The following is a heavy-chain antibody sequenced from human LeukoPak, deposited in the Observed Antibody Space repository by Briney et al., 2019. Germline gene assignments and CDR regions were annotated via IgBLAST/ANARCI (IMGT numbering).Heavy chain of an antibody. CDR1: GGSISSYY. CDR3: ARETRGYCSSTSCYSYYYMDV. V-gene: IGHV4-4*07. CDR2: IYTTRST. Sequence: SETLSLTCTVSGGSISSYYWSWIRQPPGKGLACIGRIYTTRSTNNNPSLNTRVTMSVDTSKNQFSLKLSSVTAADTAVYYCARETRGYCSSTSCYSYYYMDVWGKGTTVTVSS. D-gene: IGHD2-2*02. J-gene: IGHJ6*03.